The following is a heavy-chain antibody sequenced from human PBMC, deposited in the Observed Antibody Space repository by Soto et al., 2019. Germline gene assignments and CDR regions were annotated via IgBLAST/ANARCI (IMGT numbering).Heavy chain of an antibody. V-gene: IGHV4-31*03. CDR2: IFFSGST. J-gene: IGHJ2*01. CDR3: ARLPTGDGYSYLDL. CDR1: GGSINRGGYY. Sequence: QVQLQESGPGLVKPSQTLSLTCTVSGGSINRGGYYWTWIRQHPGKGLEWIGYIFFSGSTNYNPSLQSRVTISVDTSKNQFSLKLSSVTAADTAVYYCARLPTGDGYSYLDLWGRGTRVTVSS. D-gene: IGHD7-27*01.